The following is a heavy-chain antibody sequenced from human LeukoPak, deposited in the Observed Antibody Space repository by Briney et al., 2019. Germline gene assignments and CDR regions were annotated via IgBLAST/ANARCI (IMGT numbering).Heavy chain of an antibody. CDR1: GFTFSSYA. D-gene: IGHD5-12*01. V-gene: IGHV3-23*01. CDR2: ISGSGGST. CDR3: AKGLGDGYDLGSFDY. Sequence: PGGSLRLSCAASGFTFSSYAMSWVRQAPGKGLEWVSAISGSGGSTYYADSVKGRFTISRDNSKNTLYLQMNSLRAEDTAVYYCAKGLGDGYDLGSFDYWGQGTLVTVSS. J-gene: IGHJ4*02.